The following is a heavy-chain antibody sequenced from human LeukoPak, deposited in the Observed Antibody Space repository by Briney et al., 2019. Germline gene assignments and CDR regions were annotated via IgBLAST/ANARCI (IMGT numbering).Heavy chain of an antibody. CDR3: ARGLRITMVRGVIVWFDP. Sequence: GASVKVSCKASGSTFTSSAMQWVRQARGQHLEWIGWIVVGSGSTKYAQEFQDRVTITRDMFTSTAYMELSSLRSEDTAVYYCARGLRITMVRGVIVWFDPWGQGALVTVSS. J-gene: IGHJ5*02. V-gene: IGHV1-58*02. CDR2: IVVGSGST. CDR1: GSTFTSSA. D-gene: IGHD3-10*01.